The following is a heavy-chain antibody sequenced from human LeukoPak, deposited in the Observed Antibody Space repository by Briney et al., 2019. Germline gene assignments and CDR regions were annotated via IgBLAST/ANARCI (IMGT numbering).Heavy chain of an antibody. D-gene: IGHD6-13*01. V-gene: IGHV1-18*01. CDR1: GYTFTSYG. CDR3: ARDRAGIAAAGSFDY. Sequence: ASVKVSCKASGYTFTSYGISWVRQAPGQGLEWMGWISAYNGNTNYAQKLQGRVTMTTDTSTSTAYMELRSLRSDDTAVYYSARDRAGIAAAGSFDYWGQGTLVTVSS. J-gene: IGHJ4*02. CDR2: ISAYNGNT.